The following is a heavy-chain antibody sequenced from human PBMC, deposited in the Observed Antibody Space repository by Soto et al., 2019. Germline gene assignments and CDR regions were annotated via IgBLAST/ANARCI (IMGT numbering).Heavy chain of an antibody. Sequence: GGSLRLFCAASGFTFSSYGMHWVRQAPGKGLEWVAVIWYDGSNKYYADSVKGRFTISRDNSKNTLDLQMNSLRAEDTAVYYCARVGPGMAATGSYYYYYYGMDVWGQGTTVTVSS. V-gene: IGHV3-33*01. J-gene: IGHJ6*02. CDR3: ARVGPGMAATGSYYYYYYGMDV. CDR1: GFTFSSYG. CDR2: IWYDGSNK. D-gene: IGHD6-13*01.